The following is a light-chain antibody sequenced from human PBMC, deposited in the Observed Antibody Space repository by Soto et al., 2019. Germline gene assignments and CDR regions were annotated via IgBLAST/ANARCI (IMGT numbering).Light chain of an antibody. V-gene: IGLV2-8*01. Sequence: QSALTQPPSASGSPGQSVTISCTGTSSDVGGYNYVSWYQQHPGKAPKLMISEVSKRPPGVPDRFSGSKSGNTASLTVSRVQAEDEADYYCSSFAGNNNLVFGGGTKLTVL. CDR2: EVS. CDR1: SSDVGGYNY. CDR3: SSFAGNNNLV. J-gene: IGLJ2*01.